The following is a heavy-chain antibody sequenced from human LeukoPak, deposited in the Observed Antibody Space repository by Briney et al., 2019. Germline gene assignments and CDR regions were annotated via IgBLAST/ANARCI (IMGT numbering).Heavy chain of an antibody. CDR1: GDTFRTYD. J-gene: IGHJ3*01. CDR2: IIPIGDIA. D-gene: IGHD2-2*01. Sequence: SVKVSCKTSGDTFRTYDIHWVRQAPGQGLEWMGRIIPIGDIADYAQKFQGRVTMTADKSTTTAYMEVRSLKSEGTAFYYCARISDSTRVTAAFDVWGQGTMVTVS. CDR3: ARISDSTRVTAAFDV. V-gene: IGHV1-69*04.